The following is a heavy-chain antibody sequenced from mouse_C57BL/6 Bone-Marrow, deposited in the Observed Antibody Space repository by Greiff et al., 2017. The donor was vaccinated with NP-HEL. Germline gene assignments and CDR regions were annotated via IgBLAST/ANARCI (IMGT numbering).Heavy chain of an antibody. CDR2: IHPTSGST. D-gene: IGHD2-5*01. V-gene: IGHV1-64*01. CDR3: ARFSYSNYLYYYAMDY. J-gene: IGHJ4*01. CDR1: GYTFTSYW. Sequence: QVQLQQPGAELVKPGASVKLSCKASGYTFTSYWMHWVKQRPGQGLEWIGMIHPTSGSTNYNEKFKSKATLTVDKSSSTAYIQLISLTSEDSAVYYCARFSYSNYLYYYAMDYWGQGTSVTVSS.